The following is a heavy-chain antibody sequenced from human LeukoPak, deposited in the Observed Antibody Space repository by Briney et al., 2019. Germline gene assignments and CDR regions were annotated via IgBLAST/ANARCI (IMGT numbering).Heavy chain of an antibody. J-gene: IGHJ4*02. Sequence: GGSLRLSCAASGFPFTTYALTWVRQGPGKGLERVSSISGSGGSTFYADSVKGRFTISRDNSKNTLYLQMNSLRAEDTAVYYCAKHHREYVAAGGTYFDYRGQGTLVTVSS. V-gene: IGHV3-23*01. CDR1: GFPFTTYA. D-gene: IGHD6-13*01. CDR2: ISGSGGST. CDR3: AKHHREYVAAGGTYFDY.